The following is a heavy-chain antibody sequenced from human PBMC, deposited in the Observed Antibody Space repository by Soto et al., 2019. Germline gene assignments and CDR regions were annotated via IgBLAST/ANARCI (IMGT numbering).Heavy chain of an antibody. CDR3: ARADGREFDYDDVWGTRGDWFDP. Sequence: QVQLQESGPGLVKPAETLSLTCSVSGASVTSGLYYWTWIRQPPGRGLEWMGFIYDGGGSNYSPSLRGRVIMSVDSSKNQFSLNLTSVTAADTAVYYCARADGREFDYDDVWGTRGDWFDPWGQGTLVTVSS. CDR2: IYDGGGS. CDR1: GASVTSGLYY. J-gene: IGHJ5*02. V-gene: IGHV4-61*01. D-gene: IGHD3-16*01.